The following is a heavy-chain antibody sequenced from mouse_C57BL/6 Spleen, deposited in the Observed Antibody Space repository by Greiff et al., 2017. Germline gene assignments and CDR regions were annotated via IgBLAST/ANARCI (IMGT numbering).Heavy chain of an antibody. J-gene: IGHJ3*01. CDR3: ARGGIYYDYDGGFAY. Sequence: EVQLQESGPGLVKPSQSLSLTCSVTGYSITSGYYWNWIRQFPGNKLEWMGYISYDGSNNYNPSLKNRISITSDTSKNQFFLKLNSVTTEDTATYYCARGGIYYDYDGGFAYWGQGTLVTVSA. CDR1: GYSITSGYY. D-gene: IGHD2-4*01. CDR2: ISYDGSN. V-gene: IGHV3-6*01.